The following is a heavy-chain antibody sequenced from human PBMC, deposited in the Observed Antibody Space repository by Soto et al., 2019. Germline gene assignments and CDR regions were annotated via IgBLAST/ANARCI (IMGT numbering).Heavy chain of an antibody. CDR1: GFTLSGYT. V-gene: IGHV3-64*01. Sequence: EVQLAESGGGLAQPGGSLRLSCPASGFTLSGYTLDWVRQAPGKGLEYVSGISSNGVGTYYANSVQGRFTISRDNSKNTVYLKMGSLRPEDMAVYYCARRARPDFYYMDVWGKGTTVTVSS. CDR2: ISSNGVGT. D-gene: IGHD6-6*01. J-gene: IGHJ6*03. CDR3: ARRARPDFYYMDV.